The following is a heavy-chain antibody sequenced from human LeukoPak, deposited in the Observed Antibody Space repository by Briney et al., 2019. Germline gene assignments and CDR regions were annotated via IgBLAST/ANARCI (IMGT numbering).Heavy chain of an antibody. CDR1: GFTFSSYE. Sequence: PGGSLRLSCAASGFTFSSYETNWVRQAPGKGLEWVSYISSSGSTIYYADSVKGRFTISRDNAKNSLYLQMNSLRAEDTAVYYCARVLYGGNSNWFDPWGQGTLVTVSS. CDR2: ISSSGSTI. CDR3: ARVLYGGNSNWFDP. V-gene: IGHV3-48*03. D-gene: IGHD4-23*01. J-gene: IGHJ5*02.